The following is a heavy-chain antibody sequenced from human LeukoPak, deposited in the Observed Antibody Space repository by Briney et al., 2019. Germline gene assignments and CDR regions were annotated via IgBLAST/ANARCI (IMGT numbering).Heavy chain of an antibody. V-gene: IGHV3-21*01. D-gene: IGHD3-16*01. CDR1: GFTFSSYG. CDR2: ISTSSSYI. CDR3: ARRAERFDSFDY. Sequence: PGGSLRLSCAASGFTFSSYGMHWVRQAPGKGLEWVSSISTSSSYIYYADSVKGRFTISRDNAKNSLYLQMNSLRAEDTAVYYCARRAERFDSFDYWGQGTLVTVSS. J-gene: IGHJ4*02.